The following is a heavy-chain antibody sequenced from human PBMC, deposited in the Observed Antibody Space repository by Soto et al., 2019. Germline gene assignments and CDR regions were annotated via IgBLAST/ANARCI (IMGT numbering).Heavy chain of an antibody. CDR2: ISAYNGNT. CDR1: GYTFTSYG. J-gene: IGHJ4*02. D-gene: IGHD3-3*01. CDR3: ARDEYDFWSGYRDFDY. Sequence: GASVKVSCKASGYTFTSYGISWVRQAPGQGLEWMGWISAYNGNTNYAQKLQGRVTMTTDTSTSTAYMELRSLRSDDTAVYYCARDEYDFWSGYRDFDYWGQGTLVTVSS. V-gene: IGHV1-18*01.